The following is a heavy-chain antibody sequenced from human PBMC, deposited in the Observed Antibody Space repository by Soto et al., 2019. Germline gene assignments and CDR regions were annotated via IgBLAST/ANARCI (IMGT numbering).Heavy chain of an antibody. V-gene: IGHV1-69*12. CDR3: ARVVTVVKSFHYWYFDL. CDR2: IIPIFGTT. Sequence: QVQLVQSGAEVKKPGSSVKVSCKASGGTFSSYAISWVRQAPGQWLEWMGGIIPIFGTTNYAQKFQGRVTITADESTSTAYMELNSLRSEDTDVYYCARVVTVVKSFHYWYFDLWGRGTLVTVSS. CDR1: GGTFSSYA. J-gene: IGHJ2*01. D-gene: IGHD2-15*01.